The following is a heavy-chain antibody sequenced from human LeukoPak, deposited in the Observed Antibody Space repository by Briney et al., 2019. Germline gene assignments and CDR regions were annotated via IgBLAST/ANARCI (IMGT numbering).Heavy chain of an antibody. CDR1: GYSISSGYY. CDR2: IYHSGST. CDR3: ARHYATTHSHFDY. V-gene: IGHV4-38-2*01. D-gene: IGHD1-26*01. Sequence: SETLSLTCAVSGYSISSGYYWGWIRQPPGKGLEWIGSIYHSGSTYYNPSLKGRVTISVDTSKNQFSLKLSSVTAADTAVYYCARHYATTHSHFDYWGQGTLVTVSS. J-gene: IGHJ4*02.